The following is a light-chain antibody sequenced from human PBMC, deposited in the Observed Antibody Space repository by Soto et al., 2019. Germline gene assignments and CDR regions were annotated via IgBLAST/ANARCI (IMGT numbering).Light chain of an antibody. V-gene: IGKV1-5*03. CDR1: QSISTW. J-gene: IGKJ4*01. CDR2: KAS. CDR3: QQYNSYPLT. Sequence: DIQMTQSPSTLSASVGDRVTIACRASQSISTWLAWYQQKPGKAPNLLIYKASSLESGVPSRFCGSGSGTEFSLTISSMQPDDFATYYCQQYNSYPLTFGGGTKVEIK.